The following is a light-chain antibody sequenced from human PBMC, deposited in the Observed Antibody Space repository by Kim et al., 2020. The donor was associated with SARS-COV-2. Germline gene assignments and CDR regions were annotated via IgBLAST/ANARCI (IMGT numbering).Light chain of an antibody. CDR2: SNN. J-gene: IGLJ1*01. V-gene: IGLV1-44*01. CDR1: SSNIGRNT. Sequence: GQRVTISCSGSSSNIGRNTVNWYQQRPGTAPKLLIYSNNQRPSGVPDRFSGSKSGTSASLAISGLQSEDEADYYCAAWDDSLNGYLFGTGTKVTVL. CDR3: AAWDDSLNGYL.